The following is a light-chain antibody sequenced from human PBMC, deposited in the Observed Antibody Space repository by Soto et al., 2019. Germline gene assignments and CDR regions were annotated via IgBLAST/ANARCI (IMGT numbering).Light chain of an antibody. Sequence: QSALTQPPSASGSPGQSVTISCTGTSSDVGSYNYVSWYQQHPGKAPRLIIYEVTKRPSGVPDRFSGSKSDNTASLTVSGLQGEDEADYYCSSYAGSKNLVVFGGGTKLTVL. CDR2: EVT. CDR1: SSDVGSYNY. V-gene: IGLV2-8*01. CDR3: SSYAGSKNLVV. J-gene: IGLJ2*01.